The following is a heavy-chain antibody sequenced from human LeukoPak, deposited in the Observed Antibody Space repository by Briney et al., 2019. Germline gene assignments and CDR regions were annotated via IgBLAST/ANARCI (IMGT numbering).Heavy chain of an antibody. D-gene: IGHD5-12*01. V-gene: IGHV3-23*01. J-gene: IGHJ4*02. CDR3: ATLSGGGSTH. CDR2: IDNSGYNT. CDR1: GFTFINYA. Sequence: PGGSLRLSCAASGFTFINYAMTWVRQAPGKGLEWVSSIDNSGYNTFYADSVKGRFTISIDSSKNTLYLRMNGLKDEDTAVYYCATLSGGGSTHWGQGTLVTVSS.